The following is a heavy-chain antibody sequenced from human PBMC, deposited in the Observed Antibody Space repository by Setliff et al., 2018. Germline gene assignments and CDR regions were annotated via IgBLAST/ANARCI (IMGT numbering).Heavy chain of an antibody. V-gene: IGHV1-3*03. J-gene: IGHJ4*02. Sequence: ASVKVSCKASGYTFTDYSIHWVRQAPGQRLEWMGWINAGNGDTQLSQDFQGRLTITTDTSESTAYMELNSLRTEDTAVYYCAKGGHVDYCGQGTLVTVSS. CDR1: GYTFTDYS. CDR3: AKGGHVDY. CDR2: INAGNGDT.